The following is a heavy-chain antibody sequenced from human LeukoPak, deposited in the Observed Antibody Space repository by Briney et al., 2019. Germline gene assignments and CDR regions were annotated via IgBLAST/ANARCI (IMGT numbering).Heavy chain of an antibody. CDR2: INHSGST. CDR1: GGSFSGYY. D-gene: IGHD3-10*01. Sequence: SETLSLTCAVYGGSFSGYYWSWIRQPPGKGLEWIGAINHSGSTNYNPSLKSRVTISVDTSKNQFSLKLSSVTAADTAVYYCARAPKVWFGELLHLDYWGQGTLVTVSS. J-gene: IGHJ4*02. CDR3: ARAPKVWFGELLHLDY. V-gene: IGHV4-34*01.